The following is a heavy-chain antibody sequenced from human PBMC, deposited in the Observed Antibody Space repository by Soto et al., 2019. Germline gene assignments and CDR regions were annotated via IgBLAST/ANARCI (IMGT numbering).Heavy chain of an antibody. D-gene: IGHD3-9*01. CDR3: ATGPHYDILTGYWQWFDP. V-gene: IGHV1-8*01. Sequence: ASVKVSCKASGYTFTSYDINWVRQATGQGLEWMGWMNPNSGNTGYAQKFQGRVTMTRNTSISTAYMELSSLRSEDTAVYYCATGPHYDILTGYWQWFDPWGQGTLVTVSS. CDR2: MNPNSGNT. CDR1: GYTFTSYD. J-gene: IGHJ5*02.